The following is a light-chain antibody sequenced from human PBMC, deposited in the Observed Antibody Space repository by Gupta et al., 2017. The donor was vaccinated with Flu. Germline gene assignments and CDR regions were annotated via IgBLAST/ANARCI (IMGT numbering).Light chain of an antibody. Sequence: DIVMTQSPDSLAVSLGERATINCKSSQSVSYSSNNKNYLAWYQQKPGQPPKLLIYWASTRESGVPDRFSGSGSGTDFTLTISSLQAEDVAVYYCQQYYSTPYTVGQGTKLEIK. V-gene: IGKV4-1*01. CDR3: QQYYSTPYT. CDR2: WAS. J-gene: IGKJ2*01. CDR1: QSVSYSSNNKNY.